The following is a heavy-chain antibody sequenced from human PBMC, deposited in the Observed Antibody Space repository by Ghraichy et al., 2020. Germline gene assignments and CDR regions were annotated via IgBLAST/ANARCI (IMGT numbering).Heavy chain of an antibody. CDR2: IYYSGST. Sequence: SETLSLTCTVSGGSISSYYWSWIRQPPGKGLEWIGYIYYSGSTNYNPSLKSRVTISVDTSKNTFSLKLSSVTAADTAVYYCARSPDIVATIDAFDIWGHGTMVTVSS. D-gene: IGHD5-12*01. V-gene: IGHV4-59*01. CDR3: ARSPDIVATIDAFDI. CDR1: GGSISSYY. J-gene: IGHJ3*02.